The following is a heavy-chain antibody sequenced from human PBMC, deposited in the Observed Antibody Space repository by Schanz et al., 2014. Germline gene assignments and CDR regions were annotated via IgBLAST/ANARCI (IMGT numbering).Heavy chain of an antibody. Sequence: QVQLVQSGAEVKKPGVSVKVSCKASGYTFTTYYIHWVRQAPGQGLEWMGKINPSVGNTNYAQKFRGRVTMTRDTSTSTVYMELSSLRSEDTAVFFCASGEARVTSSGVVIVPMNVWGKGTTVIVSS. CDR2: INPSVGNT. D-gene: IGHD3-3*01. V-gene: IGHV1-46*01. CDR3: ASGEARVTSSGVVIVPMNV. J-gene: IGHJ6*03. CDR1: GYTFTTYY.